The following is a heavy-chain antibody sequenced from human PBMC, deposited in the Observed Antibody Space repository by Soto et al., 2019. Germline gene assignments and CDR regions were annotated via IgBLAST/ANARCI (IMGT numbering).Heavy chain of an antibody. Sequence: QVQLVESGGGVVQPGRSLRLSCAASGFTFSSYGMHWVRQAPGTGLEWVAVIWYDGSNKYYADSVKGRFTISRDNSKNTLYLQMSSLRDEDTAVYYCARAYDSSGYYSPTSDYWGQGTLVTVSS. CDR3: ARAYDSSGYYSPTSDY. J-gene: IGHJ4*02. CDR1: GFTFSSYG. V-gene: IGHV3-33*01. D-gene: IGHD3-22*01. CDR2: IWYDGSNK.